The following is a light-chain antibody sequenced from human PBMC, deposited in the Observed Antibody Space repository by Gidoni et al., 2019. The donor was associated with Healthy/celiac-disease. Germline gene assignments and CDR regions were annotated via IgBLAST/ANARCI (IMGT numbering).Light chain of an antibody. Sequence: DIQMTQSPSSLSASVGDRVTITCQASQDISNYLNWYQQKPGKAPKLLIYDASNLETGFPSRFSGSGSGTDFTFTISSLQPEDIATYYCQQYDNPLTFGGXTKVEIK. CDR2: DAS. J-gene: IGKJ4*01. V-gene: IGKV1-33*01. CDR1: QDISNY. CDR3: QQYDNPLT.